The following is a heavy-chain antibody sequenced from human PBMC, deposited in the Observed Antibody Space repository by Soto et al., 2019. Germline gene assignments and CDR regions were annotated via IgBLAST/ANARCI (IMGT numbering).Heavy chain of an antibody. CDR2: IRSKAYGGTT. V-gene: IGHV3-49*03. D-gene: IGHD5-18*01. Sequence: LRLSCTASGFTFGDYAMSWFRQAPGKGLEWVGFIRSKAYGGTTEYAASVKGRFTISRDDSKSIAYLQMNSLKTEDTAVYYCTREEYSYGPNWFDPWGQGTLVTVSS. CDR3: TREEYSYGPNWFDP. CDR1: GFTFGDYA. J-gene: IGHJ5*02.